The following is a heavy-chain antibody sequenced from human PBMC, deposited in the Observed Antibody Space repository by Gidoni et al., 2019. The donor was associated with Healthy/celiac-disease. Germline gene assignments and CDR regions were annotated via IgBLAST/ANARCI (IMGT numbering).Heavy chain of an antibody. V-gene: IGHV4-34*01. CDR1: GGSFSGYY. CDR3: ARGPPSYNWNYGYYYGMDV. D-gene: IGHD1-7*01. Sequence: QVQLQQWGAGLLKPSETLSLTCAVYGGSFSGYYWSWIRQPPGKGLEWSGEINHSGSTNYNPSLKRRVTISVDTSKNQFSLKLSSVTAADTAVYYCARGPPSYNWNYGYYYGMDVWGQGTTVTVSS. J-gene: IGHJ6*02. CDR2: INHSGST.